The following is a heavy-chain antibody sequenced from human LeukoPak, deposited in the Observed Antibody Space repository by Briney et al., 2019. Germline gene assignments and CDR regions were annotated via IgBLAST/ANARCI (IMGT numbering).Heavy chain of an antibody. D-gene: IGHD3-22*01. CDR3: ARGDSSGYYYMETKFDY. Sequence: SQTLSLTCAVSGGSISSGGYSWSWIRQPPGKGLEWTGYIYHSGSTYYNPSLKSRVTISVDRSKNQFSLKLSSVTAADTAVYYCARGDSSGYYYMETKFDYWGQGTLVTVSS. J-gene: IGHJ4*02. CDR2: IYHSGST. CDR1: GGSISSGGYS. V-gene: IGHV4-30-2*01.